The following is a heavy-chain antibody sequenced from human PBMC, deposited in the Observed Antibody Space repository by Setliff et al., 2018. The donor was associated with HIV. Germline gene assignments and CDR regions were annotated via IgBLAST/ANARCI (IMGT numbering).Heavy chain of an antibody. CDR2: INHSGST. V-gene: IGHV4-34*01. J-gene: IGHJ5*02. D-gene: IGHD2-15*01. CDR3: ATSSVYCSGGSCYSNWFDP. CDR1: GGSFSGYS. Sequence: PSETLSLTCAVYGGSFSGYSWIWIRQPPGKGLEWTGEINHSGSTNYNPSLKSRVTISVDTSKNQFSLKLSSVTAADTAVYYCATSSVYCSGGSCYSNWFDPWGQGTLVTVSS.